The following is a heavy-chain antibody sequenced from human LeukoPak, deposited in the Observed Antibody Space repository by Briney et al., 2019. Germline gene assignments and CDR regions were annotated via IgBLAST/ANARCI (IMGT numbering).Heavy chain of an antibody. CDR3: AELGITMIGGV. D-gene: IGHD3-10*02. CDR2: ISSSGSTI. J-gene: IGHJ6*04. V-gene: IGHV3-48*04. CDR1: GFSFSRCW. Sequence: GGSLRLSCAASGFSFSRCWLSWVRQAPGKGLAGVSYISSSGSTIYYADSVKGRFTISRDNAKNSLYLQMNSLRAEDTAVYYCAELGITMIGGVWGKGTTVTISS.